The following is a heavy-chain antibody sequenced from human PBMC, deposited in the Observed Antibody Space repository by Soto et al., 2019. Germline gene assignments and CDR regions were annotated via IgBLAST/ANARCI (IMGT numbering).Heavy chain of an antibody. CDR2: IYWDDDK. J-gene: IGHJ4*02. CDR1: GFSLSTSGVG. D-gene: IGHD3-22*01. Sequence: QITLKESGPPLVKPTQTLTLTCTFSGFSLSTSGVGVGWIRQPPGKALEWLALIYWDDDKRYSPSLKSRLTIPKDTSKNQVVLTMTNMDPVDTATYYCAPNFPAHDSSGYSGYFDYWGQGTLVTVSS. V-gene: IGHV2-5*02. CDR3: APNFPAHDSSGYSGYFDY.